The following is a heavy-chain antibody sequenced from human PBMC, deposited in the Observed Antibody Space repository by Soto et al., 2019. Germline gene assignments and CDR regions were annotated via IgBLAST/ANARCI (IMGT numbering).Heavy chain of an antibody. CDR3: AKDYVVMFGGPIGS. V-gene: IGHV3-23*01. J-gene: IGHJ5*02. CDR1: GFKFSTYT. CDR2: IRGSGGGT. Sequence: EVQLLESCGGLVQPGGSLRLYCSASGFKFSTYTMSWVRQAPGKGLEWGSTIRGSGGGTSYADSVEDRFTISRDNAKNTLWLRMSSLGVEDTALYYCAKDYVVMFGGPIGSLGQGTLVSVSS. D-gene: IGHD3-16*01.